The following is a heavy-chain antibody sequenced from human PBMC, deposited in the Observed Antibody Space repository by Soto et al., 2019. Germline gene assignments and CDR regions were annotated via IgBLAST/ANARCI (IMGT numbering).Heavy chain of an antibody. V-gene: IGHV4-59*08. CDR1: GGSISSYY. J-gene: IGHJ3*02. CDR2: IYYSGST. Sequence: PSETLSLTCTVSGGSISSYYWSWIRQPPGKGLEWIGYIYYSGSTNYNPSLKSRVTISVDTSKNQFSLKLSSVTAADTAVYYCARRPDYDSSGYYRAAFDIWGQGKMVTISS. D-gene: IGHD3-22*01. CDR3: ARRPDYDSSGYYRAAFDI.